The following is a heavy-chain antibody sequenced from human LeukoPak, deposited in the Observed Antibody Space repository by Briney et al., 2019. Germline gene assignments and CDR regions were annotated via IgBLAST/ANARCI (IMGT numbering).Heavy chain of an antibody. D-gene: IGHD1-14*01. J-gene: IGHJ4*02. CDR3: ARHTGYLDY. V-gene: IGHV4-59*08. CDR2: IYYSGST. Sequence: PSETLSLTCTVSGGSISSYYWSWIRQPPGKGLEWIGYIYYSGSTNYNPSLKRRVTLSVDTSKNQFSLKLSSVTAADTAVYYCARHTGYLDYWGQGTLVTVSS. CDR1: GGSISSYY.